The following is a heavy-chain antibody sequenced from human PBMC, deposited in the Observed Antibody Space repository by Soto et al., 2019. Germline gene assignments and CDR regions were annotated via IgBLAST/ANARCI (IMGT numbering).Heavy chain of an antibody. J-gene: IGHJ6*02. CDR2: ISSGGGTT. V-gene: IGHV3-23*01. CDR3: AKLKGGLGRFYGMDA. CDR1: GFSFRNYA. Sequence: DEQLLESGGGSLQPGGSLRLSCAASGFSFRNYAMTWVRQSPGKGLEWVSLISSGGGTTNYAASVKGRFSISRDNSQNLMYLQMNGLRGEDTALYYCAKLKGGLGRFYGMDAWGQGTMVIVSS. D-gene: IGHD3-3*01.